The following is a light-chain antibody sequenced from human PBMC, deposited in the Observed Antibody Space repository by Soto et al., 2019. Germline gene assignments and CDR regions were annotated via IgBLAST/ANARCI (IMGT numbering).Light chain of an antibody. Sequence: QSALTQPASVSGSPGQSITISCTGTSSDVGSYNYVSWYQQHPCKAPKLMIYEVSNRPSGVSSRFSGSKSGNTASLTISGLQAEDEADYYCSSYTSSSTLFGTGTKLTVL. J-gene: IGLJ1*01. CDR1: SSDVGSYNY. CDR2: EVS. V-gene: IGLV2-14*01. CDR3: SSYTSSSTL.